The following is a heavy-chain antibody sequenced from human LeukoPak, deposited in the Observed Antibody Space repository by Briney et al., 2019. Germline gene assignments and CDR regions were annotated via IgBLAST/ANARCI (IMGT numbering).Heavy chain of an antibody. V-gene: IGHV4-4*07. CDR2: IYTSGST. CDR3: AREKRIAARPLDV. Sequence: SETLSLTCTVSGGSISSYYWSWVRQPAGKGLEWIGRIYTSGSTNYNPSLKSRVTMSVDTSKNQFSLKLSSVTAADTAVYYCAREKRIAARPLDVWGKGTTVTVSS. CDR1: GGSISSYY. J-gene: IGHJ6*04. D-gene: IGHD6-6*01.